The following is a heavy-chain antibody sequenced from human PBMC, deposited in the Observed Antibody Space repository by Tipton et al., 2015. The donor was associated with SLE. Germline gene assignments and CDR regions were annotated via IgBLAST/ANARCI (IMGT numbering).Heavy chain of an antibody. CDR3: ARDPGVVVAAYFDY. J-gene: IGHJ4*02. CDR1: GRSISSGDYY. D-gene: IGHD2-15*01. V-gene: IGHV4-30-4*01. CDR2: IYNSGST. Sequence: TLSLTCTVSGRSISSGDYYWTWIRQPPGKGLEWIGYIYNSGSTHYNPSLKSRLTISVDTSKNQFSLKLSSLTAADTAVYYCARDPGVVVAAYFDYWGQGTLVTVSS.